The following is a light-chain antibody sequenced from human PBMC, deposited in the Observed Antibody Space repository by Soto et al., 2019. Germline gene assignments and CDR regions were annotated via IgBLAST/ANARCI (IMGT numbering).Light chain of an antibody. Sequence: QSALTQPPSASGSPRQSVTISCTGTSSDVGAYDFVSWYQQHPGEAPKLMIYEVTKRPSGVPDRFSGSKSGNTASLTVSGLQTEDEADYYCSSFAKSNNFVFGTGTKVTVL. J-gene: IGLJ1*01. CDR2: EVT. V-gene: IGLV2-8*01. CDR1: SSDVGAYDF. CDR3: SSFAKSNNFV.